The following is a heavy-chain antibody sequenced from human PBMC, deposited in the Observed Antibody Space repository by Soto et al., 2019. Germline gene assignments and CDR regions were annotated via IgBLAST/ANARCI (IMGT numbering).Heavy chain of an antibody. CDR1: GDSMSSYY. V-gene: IGHV4-4*07. Sequence: PSETLSLTCTVSGDSMSSYYWTWSRQPAGEGLEWIGRGYSSGGTHYNPSLKSRVTISLDTSKNQFSLRLLSVTDADTAVYYCARGQRFSDWFDPWGQGTLVTVSS. D-gene: IGHD3-3*01. J-gene: IGHJ5*02. CDR2: GYSSGGT. CDR3: ARGQRFSDWFDP.